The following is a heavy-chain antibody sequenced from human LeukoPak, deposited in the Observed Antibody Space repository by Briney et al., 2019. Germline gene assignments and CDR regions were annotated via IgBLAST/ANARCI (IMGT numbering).Heavy chain of an antibody. D-gene: IGHD1-26*01. CDR2: MNPNSGNT. Sequence: ASVKVSCKASGYTFSSYAMNWVRQAPGQGLEWMGWMNPNSGNTGYAQKFQGRVTMTRNTSISTAYMGLSSLRSEDTAVYYCARGRFFRRGWSWELPNFDYWGQGTLVTVSS. CDR3: ARGRFFRRGWSWELPNFDY. J-gene: IGHJ4*02. CDR1: GYTFSSYA. V-gene: IGHV1-8*01.